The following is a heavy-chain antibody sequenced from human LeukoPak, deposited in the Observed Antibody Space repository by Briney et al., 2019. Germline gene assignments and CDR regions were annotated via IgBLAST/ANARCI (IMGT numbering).Heavy chain of an antibody. CDR1: GYTFTSYY. J-gene: IGHJ4*02. V-gene: IGHV1-46*01. CDR3: ATFGYSYGSDY. D-gene: IGHD5-18*01. CDR2: INPSDGST. Sequence: ASVKVSCKASGYTFTSYYIHLVRQAPGQGFEWMAIINPSDGSTTNSQKFQGRVTMTRDTSTSTVYMELSGLRSEDTALYYCATFGYSYGSDYWGQGTLVTVSS.